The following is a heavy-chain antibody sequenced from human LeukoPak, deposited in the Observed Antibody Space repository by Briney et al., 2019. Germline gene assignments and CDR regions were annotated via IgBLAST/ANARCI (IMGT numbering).Heavy chain of an antibody. V-gene: IGHV4-59*01. D-gene: IGHD3-22*01. J-gene: IGHJ3*02. CDR3: ARDRSYYDFGVKAFDI. CDR1: GGSISSYY. Sequence: SETLSLTCTVSGGSISSYYWSWIRQPPGEGLEWIGYIYYSGSTNYNPSLKSRVTISVDTSKNQFSLKLSSVTAADTAVYYCARDRSYYDFGVKAFDIWGQGTMVTVSS. CDR2: IYYSGST.